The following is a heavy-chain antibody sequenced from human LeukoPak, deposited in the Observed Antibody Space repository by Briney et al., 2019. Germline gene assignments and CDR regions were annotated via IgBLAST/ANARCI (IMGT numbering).Heavy chain of an antibody. Sequence: SETLSLTCTVSGGSISSYYWSWIRQPPGKGLEWIGYIYYSGSTNYNPSLKSQVTISVDTSKNQFSLKLSSVTAADTAVYYCAGQYCSGGSCQLDYWGQGTLVTVSS. J-gene: IGHJ4*02. D-gene: IGHD2-15*01. V-gene: IGHV4-59*01. CDR2: IYYSGST. CDR1: GGSISSYY. CDR3: AGQYCSGGSCQLDY.